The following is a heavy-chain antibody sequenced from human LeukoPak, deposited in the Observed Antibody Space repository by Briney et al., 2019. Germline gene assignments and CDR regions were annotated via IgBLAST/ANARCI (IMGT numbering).Heavy chain of an antibody. J-gene: IGHJ1*01. CDR3: AREYYDSSGYYYVSAHAEYFQH. Sequence: GGSLRLSCVVCGFSVRNNYVRWVRRAPGKGREWVANIKQDGREKYYVDSVKGRFTISRDNAKTSLYLQMNSLRAEDTAVYYCAREYYDSSGYYYVSAHAEYFQHWGQGTLVTVSS. CDR1: GFSVRNNY. D-gene: IGHD3-22*01. CDR2: IKQDGREK. V-gene: IGHV3-7*01.